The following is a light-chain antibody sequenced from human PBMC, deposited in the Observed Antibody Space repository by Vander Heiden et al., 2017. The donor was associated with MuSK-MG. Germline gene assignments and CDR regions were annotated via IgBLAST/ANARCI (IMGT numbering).Light chain of an antibody. V-gene: IGKV1-8*01. J-gene: IGKJ5*01. CDR2: AAS. CDR1: QGISSY. Sequence: AIRMTQSPSSFSASTGDRVTITCRASQGISSYLAWYQQKPGKAPKLLIYAASTLQSGVPSRFSGSGYGKDFTLTISCRQSEDFASYYCQQYDSYPQITFGQGTLMDIK. CDR3: QQYDSYPQIT.